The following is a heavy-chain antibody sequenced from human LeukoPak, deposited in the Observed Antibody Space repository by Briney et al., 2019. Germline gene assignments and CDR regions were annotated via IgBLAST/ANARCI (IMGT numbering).Heavy chain of an antibody. D-gene: IGHD6-13*01. V-gene: IGHV3-30*03. CDR1: GFTFSSYG. Sequence: GGSLRLSCAASGFTFSSYGMHWVRQAPGKGLEWVAVISYDGSNKYYADSVKGRFTISRDNAKNTLYLQMNSLRTEDTAVYYCARAQQLTPDVWGKGTTVTVSS. J-gene: IGHJ6*04. CDR3: ARAQQLTPDV. CDR2: ISYDGSNK.